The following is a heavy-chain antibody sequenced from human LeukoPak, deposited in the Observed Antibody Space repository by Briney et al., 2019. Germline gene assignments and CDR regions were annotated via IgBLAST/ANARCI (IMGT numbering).Heavy chain of an antibody. Sequence: SVKVSCKATGGTFSSYAISWVRQAPGQGLEWMGGIIPIFGTANYAQKFQGRVTITADESTSTAYMELSSLRSEDTAVYYCVSSPFELTGPFDYWGQGTLVTVSS. CDR3: VSSPFELTGPFDY. D-gene: IGHD3-9*01. CDR2: IIPIFGTA. V-gene: IGHV1-69*13. J-gene: IGHJ4*02. CDR1: GGTFSSYA.